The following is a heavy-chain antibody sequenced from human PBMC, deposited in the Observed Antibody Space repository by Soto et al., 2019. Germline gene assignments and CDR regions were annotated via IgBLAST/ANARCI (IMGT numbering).Heavy chain of an antibody. J-gene: IGHJ5*02. CDR3: AHIVSGGQVIWFAP. V-gene: IGHV2-5*01. Sequence: QIPLKESGPTLLQPTETLTLTCTFSWFSLSTSGVGVGWIRQPPGKAMEWLALLYWNDDKRYSPSLKSRLTITKDTSKNQVVLTMTKRDPVDTATYHCAHIVSGGQVIWFAPWGQGTLVTVSS. D-gene: IGHD4-4*01. CDR1: WFSLSTSGVG. CDR2: LYWNDDK.